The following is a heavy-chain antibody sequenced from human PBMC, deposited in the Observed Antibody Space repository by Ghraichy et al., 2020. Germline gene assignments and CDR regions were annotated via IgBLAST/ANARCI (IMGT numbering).Heavy chain of an antibody. Sequence: GESLNISCAASGFTFSSYTMNWVRQAPGKGLEWVSSIDSSSDYIYYTDSVKGRFTISRDNARNSLYLQMNSLRAEDTAMYYCARDEKRVDGSGWYDCWGQGTLVTVSS. CDR2: IDSSSDYI. J-gene: IGHJ5*01. CDR3: ARDEKRVDGSGWYDC. CDR1: GFTFSSYT. V-gene: IGHV3-21*01. D-gene: IGHD6-19*01.